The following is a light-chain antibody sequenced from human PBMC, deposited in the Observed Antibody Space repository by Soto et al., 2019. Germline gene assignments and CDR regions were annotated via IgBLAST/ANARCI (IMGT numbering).Light chain of an antibody. V-gene: IGKV1-33*01. CDR1: QDISNY. J-gene: IGKJ2*01. Sequence: DIQMTQSPSSLSASVGDRVTITCQASQDISNYLNWYQQKPGKDPKLLIYDASNLETEVPSRFSGSGSGTDFTFTISSLQPEDIATYYCQQYDNLLPMYTFGQGTKLEIK. CDR2: DAS. CDR3: QQYDNLLPMYT.